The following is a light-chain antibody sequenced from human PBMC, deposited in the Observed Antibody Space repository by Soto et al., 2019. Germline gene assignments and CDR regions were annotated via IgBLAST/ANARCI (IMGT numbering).Light chain of an antibody. CDR1: SSDVGGYNS. Sequence: QSVLTQPASVSGSPGQSITISCTGTSSDVGGYNSVSWYQQHPGKAPNLILYDVTDRPSGVSYRFSGSKSGNTASLTISGLQAADDADYFCSSFTRIMTNVFGSGTKVTVL. CDR3: SSFTRIMTNV. CDR2: DVT. J-gene: IGLJ1*01. V-gene: IGLV2-14*01.